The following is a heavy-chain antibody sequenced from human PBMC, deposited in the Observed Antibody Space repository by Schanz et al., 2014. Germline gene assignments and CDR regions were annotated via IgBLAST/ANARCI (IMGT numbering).Heavy chain of an antibody. CDR2: ISGSGGST. CDR1: GFTFSTYA. V-gene: IGHV3-23*01. J-gene: IGHJ6*02. CDR3: LAPDYGMDV. Sequence: EVKLLESGGTLVRPGGSLRLSCAASGFTFSTYAMSWVRQAPGKGLEWVSAISGSGGSTYYADSVKGRFTISRDNSKNTLFLQMNSLRAEDTAVYYCLAPDYGMDVWGQGTTVTVSS.